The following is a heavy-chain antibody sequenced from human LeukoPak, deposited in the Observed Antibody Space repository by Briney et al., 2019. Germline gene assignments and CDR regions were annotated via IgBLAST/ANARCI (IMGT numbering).Heavy chain of an antibody. J-gene: IGHJ6*03. Sequence: SETLSLTCTVSGGSISSYYWSWIRQPPGKGLEWIGYMYYSGSTNYNPSLKSRVTISVDTSKNQFSLKLSSVTAADTAVYYCARVKDYYYVDVWGKGTTVTISS. CDR3: ARVKDYYYVDV. V-gene: IGHV4-59*01. CDR2: MYYSGST. CDR1: GGSISSYY.